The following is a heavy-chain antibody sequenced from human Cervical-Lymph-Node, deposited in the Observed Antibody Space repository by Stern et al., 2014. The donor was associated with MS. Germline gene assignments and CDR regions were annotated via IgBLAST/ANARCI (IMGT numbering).Heavy chain of an antibody. V-gene: IGHV1-69*01. CDR1: GGTFSSYA. CDR3: ARGTSGTVTNMAFDY. J-gene: IGHJ4*02. Sequence: VQLVESGAGVEKPGSSVKVSCKASGGTFSSYAISWVRQAPGQGLEGMGGIIPIFGTANYAQKFQGRVTITADESTSTAYMELSSLRSEDTAVYYCARGTSGTVTNMAFDYWGQGTLVTVSS. CDR2: IIPIFGTA. D-gene: IGHD4-17*01.